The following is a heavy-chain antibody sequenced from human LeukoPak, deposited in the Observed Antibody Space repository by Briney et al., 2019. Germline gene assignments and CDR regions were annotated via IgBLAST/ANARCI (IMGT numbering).Heavy chain of an antibody. Sequence: SETLSLTCTVSGGSISSYYWSWIRHPPGKGLEWIGYIYYSGSTNYNPSLKSRVTISVDTSKNQFSLKLSSVTAADTAVYYCARVYDSSGYYFDYWGQGTLVTVSS. D-gene: IGHD3-22*01. J-gene: IGHJ4*02. CDR3: ARVYDSSGYYFDY. V-gene: IGHV4-59*01. CDR1: GGSISSYY. CDR2: IYYSGST.